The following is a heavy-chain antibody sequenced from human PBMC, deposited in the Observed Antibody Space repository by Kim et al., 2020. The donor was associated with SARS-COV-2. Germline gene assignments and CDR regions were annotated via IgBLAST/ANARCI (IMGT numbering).Heavy chain of an antibody. J-gene: IGHJ6*02. V-gene: IGHV3-30*01. D-gene: IGHD1-26*01. Sequence: YAASVKGRFTISRDNAKNTLYLQMNRLRAEDTAVDYCARGKGGGYYYGMDVWGQGTTVTVSS. CDR3: ARGKGGGYYYGMDV.